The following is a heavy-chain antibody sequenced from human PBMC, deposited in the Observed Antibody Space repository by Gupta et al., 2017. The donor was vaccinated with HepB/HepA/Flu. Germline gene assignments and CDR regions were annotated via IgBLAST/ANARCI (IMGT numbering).Heavy chain of an antibody. CDR2: IYYSGST. J-gene: IGHJ5*02. D-gene: IGHD3-16*01. CDR1: GGAISSSGSY. Sequence: QLQLQESGPGLVKATETLSLTCAVSGGAISSSGSYWGWIRQPPGKGLEWIGSIYYSGSTYYNPSLKSRVTISVDTSKNQFSLKLSSVTAADTAVYYCARLFGITLGPRWFDPWGQGTLVTVSS. V-gene: IGHV4-39*01. CDR3: ARLFGITLGPRWFDP.